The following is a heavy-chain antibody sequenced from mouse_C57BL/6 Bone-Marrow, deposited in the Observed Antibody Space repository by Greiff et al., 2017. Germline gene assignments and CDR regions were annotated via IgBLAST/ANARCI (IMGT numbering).Heavy chain of an antibody. CDR3: ERQGWLRREFAD. CDR1: GYTFTSYW. Sequence: QVQLQQPGAELVKPGASVKMSCKASGYTFTSYWITWVKQRPGQGLEWIGDIYPGSGSTNYNEKFKSKATLTVDPSSSTAYMQLSSLTSEDSAVYDCERQGWLRREFADWGQGTLVTVSA. CDR2: IYPGSGST. D-gene: IGHD2-2*01. J-gene: IGHJ3*01. V-gene: IGHV1-55*01.